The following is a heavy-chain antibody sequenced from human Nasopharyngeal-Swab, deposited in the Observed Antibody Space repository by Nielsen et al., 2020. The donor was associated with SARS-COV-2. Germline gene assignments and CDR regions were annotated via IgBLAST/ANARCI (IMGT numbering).Heavy chain of an antibody. CDR2: IYYSGSN. V-gene: IGHV4-39*01. Sequence: AKTLSLTCTVSGGSISSSSYYWCWIRQPPGKGMEWIGGIYYSGSNYFNPSLNSRVTISVVTSKNQFSLKPNSVTAADTAVFYCSRVDIAVAGLGYWGQGTLVTVSS. D-gene: IGHD6-19*01. CDR1: GGSISSSSYY. CDR3: SRVDIAVAGLGY. J-gene: IGHJ4*02.